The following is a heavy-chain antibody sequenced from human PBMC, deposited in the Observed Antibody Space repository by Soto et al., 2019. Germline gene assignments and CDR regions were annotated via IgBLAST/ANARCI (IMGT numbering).Heavy chain of an antibody. CDR1: GDSISSTY. CDR3: ARGYESGYTFGHDL. CDR2: IYPSGSN. J-gene: IGHJ5*02. V-gene: IGHV4-4*07. Sequence: SETLSLTCTVSGDSISSTYWSWVRQPAGRGLEWIGRIYPSGSNNYNPSLESRVTMSVDTSKNQFSLTLRSVTAADTAVYFCARGYESGYTFGHDLWGQGTLVT. D-gene: IGHD3-3*01.